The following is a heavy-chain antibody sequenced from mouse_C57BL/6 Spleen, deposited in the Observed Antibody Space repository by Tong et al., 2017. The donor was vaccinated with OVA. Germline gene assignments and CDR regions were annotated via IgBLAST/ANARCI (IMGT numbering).Heavy chain of an antibody. CDR1: GYAFTSYN. CDR2: IDPYNGGT. Sequence: EVQLQESGPELVKPGASVKVYCKASGYAFTSYNMYWVKQSHGKSLEWIGYIDPYNGGTSYNQKFKGKATLTVDKSSSTAYMHLNSLTSEDSAVYYCARGPLRPFFDYWGQGTTLTVSS. D-gene: IGHD1-2*01. CDR3: ARGPLRPFFDY. J-gene: IGHJ2*01. V-gene: IGHV1S135*01.